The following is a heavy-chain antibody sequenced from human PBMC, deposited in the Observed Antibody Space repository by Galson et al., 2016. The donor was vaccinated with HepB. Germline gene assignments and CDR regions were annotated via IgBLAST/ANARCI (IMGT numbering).Heavy chain of an antibody. J-gene: IGHJ4*02. CDR1: GFTFSDFG. CDR2: IAYDGNEI. CDR3: AKEEHTTGWTYGDF. Sequence: SLRLSCAASGFTFSDFGMHWVHQAPGKGLEWVAVIAYDGNEIHYADSVRGRFTISRDNSKNTLSLQMNSLSAEDTALYYCAKEEHTTGWTYGDFWGQGTPVTVSS. D-gene: IGHD1-7*01. V-gene: IGHV3-30*18.